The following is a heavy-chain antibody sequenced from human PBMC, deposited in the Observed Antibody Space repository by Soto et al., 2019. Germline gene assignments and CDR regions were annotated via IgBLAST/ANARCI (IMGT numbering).Heavy chain of an antibody. D-gene: IGHD4-17*01. Sequence: PGGSLRLSCAASGFTFSSYGMHWVRQAPGKGLEWVAVISYDGSNKYYADSVKGRFTISRDNSKNTLYLQMNSLRAEDTAVYYCAKDRSPYGDHVPVGGDYWGQGTLVTVSS. J-gene: IGHJ4*02. CDR3: AKDRSPYGDHVPVGGDY. V-gene: IGHV3-30*18. CDR2: ISYDGSNK. CDR1: GFTFSSYG.